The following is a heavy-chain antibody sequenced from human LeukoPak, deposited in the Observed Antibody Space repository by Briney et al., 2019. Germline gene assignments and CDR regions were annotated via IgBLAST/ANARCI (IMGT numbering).Heavy chain of an antibody. Sequence: SQTLSLTCTVSGGSISSGGYYWSWIRQHPGKGLEWIGYIYYSGSTYYNPSLKSRVTISVDTSKNQFSLKLSSVTAADTAVYYCARAPRRVDDFWNGYLYYFDYWGQGTLVTVSS. CDR1: GGSISSGGYY. V-gene: IGHV4-31*03. CDR2: IYYSGST. J-gene: IGHJ4*02. D-gene: IGHD3-3*01. CDR3: ARAPRRVDDFWNGYLYYFDY.